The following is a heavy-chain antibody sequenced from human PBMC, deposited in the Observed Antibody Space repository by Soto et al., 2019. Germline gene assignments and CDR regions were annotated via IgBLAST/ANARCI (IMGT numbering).Heavy chain of an antibody. Sequence: VQLVESGGGLVQPGGSLRLSCAASGFTFSSYWMHWVRQAPGKGLVWVSRIKSDGGGISYADSVKGRFTISRDNAKNTLHLHMNSLRAEDTAVYYCARDGYSYVYGAFDIWGQGTMVTVSS. CDR2: IKSDGGGI. V-gene: IGHV3-74*01. D-gene: IGHD5-18*01. J-gene: IGHJ3*02. CDR3: ARDGYSYVYGAFDI. CDR1: GFTFSSYW.